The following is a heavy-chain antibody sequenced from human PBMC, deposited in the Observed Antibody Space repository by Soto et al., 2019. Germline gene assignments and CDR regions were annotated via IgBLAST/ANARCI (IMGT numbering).Heavy chain of an antibody. CDR2: ISGSGGST. V-gene: IGHV3-23*01. D-gene: IGHD3-16*02. CDR3: AKRFMITFGGVIAKGGGENAFDI. CDR1: GFTFSSYA. Sequence: GGSLRLSCAASGFTFSSYAMSWVRQAPGKGLEWVSAISGSGGSTYYADSVKGRFTISRDNSKNTLYLQMNSLRAEDTAVYYCAKRFMITFGGVIAKGGGENAFDIWGQGTMVTVSS. J-gene: IGHJ3*02.